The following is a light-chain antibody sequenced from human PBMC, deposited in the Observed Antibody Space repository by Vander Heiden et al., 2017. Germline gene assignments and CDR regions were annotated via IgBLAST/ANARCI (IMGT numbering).Light chain of an antibody. CDR1: QSVSSY. Sequence: DIVSTQSPATLSLSPGERATLSCRASQSVSSYLAWYQQKPGQAPRLLIYDASNRATGIPALFSGSVSGTDFTLTISSLEPQDFAVYFCQLRSNWPLGGGTKVEI. V-gene: IGKV3-11*01. CDR3: QLRSNWP. CDR2: DAS. J-gene: IGKJ4*01.